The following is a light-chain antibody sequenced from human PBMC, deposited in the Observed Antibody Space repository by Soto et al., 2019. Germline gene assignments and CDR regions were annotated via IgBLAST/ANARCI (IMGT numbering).Light chain of an antibody. Sequence: QSVLTQPPSASGTPGQRVTISCSGSSSNIGGNTVSWYQQLPGTAPKLLIYSDNQRPSGVPDRFSGSKSGTLASLAISGLQSEDEADYYCAAWDDRLTGYVFGTGTKLTVL. CDR3: AAWDDRLTGYV. CDR1: SSNIGGNT. J-gene: IGLJ1*01. CDR2: SDN. V-gene: IGLV1-44*01.